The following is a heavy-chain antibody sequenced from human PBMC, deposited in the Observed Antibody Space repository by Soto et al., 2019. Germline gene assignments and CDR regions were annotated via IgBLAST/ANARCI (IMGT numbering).Heavy chain of an antibody. J-gene: IGHJ4*02. D-gene: IGHD3-9*01. CDR2: IYYSGST. CDR1: GGSISSYY. CDR3: ARDSAVTRLVGPYYFDY. Sequence: PSETLSLTCTVSGGSISSYYWSWIRQPPGKGLEWIGYIYYSGSTNYNPSLKSRVTISVDTSKNQFSLKLSSVTAADTAVYYCARDSAVTRLVGPYYFDYWGQGTLVTVSS. V-gene: IGHV4-59*01.